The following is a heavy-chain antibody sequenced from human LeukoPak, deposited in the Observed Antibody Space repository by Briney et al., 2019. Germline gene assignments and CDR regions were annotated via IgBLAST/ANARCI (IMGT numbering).Heavy chain of an antibody. Sequence: PGRSLRLSCAASGFTFSSYAMHWVRQAPGKGLEWVAVISYDGSNKYYADSVKDRFTISRDNSKNTLYLQMNSLRAEDTAVYYCARDSAVAGLFDYWGQGTLVTVSS. D-gene: IGHD6-19*01. CDR2: ISYDGSNK. J-gene: IGHJ4*02. CDR3: ARDSAVAGLFDY. V-gene: IGHV3-30-3*01. CDR1: GFTFSSYA.